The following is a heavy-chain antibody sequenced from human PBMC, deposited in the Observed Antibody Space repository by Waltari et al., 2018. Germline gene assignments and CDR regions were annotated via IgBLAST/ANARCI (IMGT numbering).Heavy chain of an antibody. CDR1: GSTFSSSS. D-gene: IGHD1-26*01. Sequence: EVQLVESGGGLVKPGGSLRLSCAASGSTFSSSSMNWVPQAPGKVLEWVSSISISSSYIYYADSVKGRFTISRDNAKNSLYLQMNSLRAEDTAVYYCARDLYDSGLIADWGQGTLVTVSS. CDR2: ISISSSYI. CDR3: ARDLYDSGLIAD. J-gene: IGHJ4*02. V-gene: IGHV3-21*01.